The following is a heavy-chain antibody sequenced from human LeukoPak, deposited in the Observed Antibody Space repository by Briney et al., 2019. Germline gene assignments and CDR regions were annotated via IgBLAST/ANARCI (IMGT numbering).Heavy chain of an antibody. CDR1: GFTVSSNY. V-gene: IGHV3-53*01. Sequence: PGGSLRLSRVHSGFTVSSNYISWVRPAPRKGLAWVSVIYIGGSTYYPDPVKGRSTIPRDNSTKTPYLQMNGRRAERTAGYYFAKGPSWELTDDFDIWGQGTMVTVSS. D-gene: IGHD1-26*01. J-gene: IGHJ3*02. CDR2: IYIGGST. CDR3: AKGPSWELTDDFDI.